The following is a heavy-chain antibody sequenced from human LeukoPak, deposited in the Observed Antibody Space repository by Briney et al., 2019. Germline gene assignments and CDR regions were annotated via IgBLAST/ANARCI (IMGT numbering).Heavy chain of an antibody. CDR3: ARGMGWDYDPYYFDY. CDR1: GFTFSSYA. D-gene: IGHD3-22*01. Sequence: TGGSLRLSCAASGFTFSSYAMHWVRQAPGKGLEWVVVISYDGSNKYYADSVKGRFTISRDNSKNTLYLQMNSLRAEDTAVYYCARGMGWDYDPYYFDYWGQGTLVTVSS. J-gene: IGHJ4*02. CDR2: ISYDGSNK. V-gene: IGHV3-30-3*01.